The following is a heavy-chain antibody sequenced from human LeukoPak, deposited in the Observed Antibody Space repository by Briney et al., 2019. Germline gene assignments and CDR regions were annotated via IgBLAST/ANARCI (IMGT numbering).Heavy chain of an antibody. Sequence: SETLSLTCTVSGGPISSSSYYWGWIRQPPGKGLEWIGNIYYSGSMYWNLSLKSRVTISIDTSKKQFSLKLSPVTAADTAIYYCARDRGYYDYVWGSYRYAYYFDYWGQGTLVTVSS. CDR3: ARDRGYYDYVWGSYRYAYYFDY. D-gene: IGHD3-16*02. J-gene: IGHJ4*02. CDR2: IYYSGSM. V-gene: IGHV4-39*07. CDR1: GGPISSSSYY.